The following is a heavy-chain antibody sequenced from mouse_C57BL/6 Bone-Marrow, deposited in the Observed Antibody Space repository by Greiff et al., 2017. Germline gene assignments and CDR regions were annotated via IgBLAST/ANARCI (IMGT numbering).Heavy chain of an antibody. CDR3: AREGLVYYCDY. CDR1: GFTFSSYA. Sequence: EVKLVESGGGLVKPGGSLKLSCAASGFTFSSYAMSWVRQTPDTRLAWVATISDGGSYTYYPDNVKGRFTISRDNAKNNLYLQMSHLKSEDTAMYYCAREGLVYYCDYWGQGTTLTVSA. D-gene: IGHD3-1*01. CDR2: ISDGGSYT. V-gene: IGHV5-4*01. J-gene: IGHJ2*01.